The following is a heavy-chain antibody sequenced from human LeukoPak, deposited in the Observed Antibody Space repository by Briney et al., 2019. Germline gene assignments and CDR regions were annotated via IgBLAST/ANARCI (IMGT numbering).Heavy chain of an antibody. J-gene: IGHJ3*02. CDR3: AKDYYGTRDAFDI. D-gene: IGHD3-10*01. CDR1: GGSISSGSYY. CDR2: ISGSGGST. Sequence: PSETLSLTCTVSGGSISSGSYYWSWIRQPAGKGLEWVSAISGSGGSTYYADSVKGRFTISRDNSKNTLYLQMNSLRAEDTAVYYCAKDYYGTRDAFDIWGQGTMVTVSS. V-gene: IGHV3-23*01.